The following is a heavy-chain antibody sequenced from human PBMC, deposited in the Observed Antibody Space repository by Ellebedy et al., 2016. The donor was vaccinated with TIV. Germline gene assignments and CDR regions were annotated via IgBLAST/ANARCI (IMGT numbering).Heavy chain of an antibody. CDR1: GYSFTSYW. CDR3: AITEYSSSADDNDAFDI. V-gene: IGHV5-51*01. Sequence: GGSLRLSCKGSGYSFTSYWIGWVRQMPGKGLEWMGIIYPGDSDTRYSPSFQGQVTISADKSISTAYLQWSSLKASDTAMYYCAITEYSSSADDNDAFDIWGQGTMVTVSS. CDR2: IYPGDSDT. D-gene: IGHD6-6*01. J-gene: IGHJ3*02.